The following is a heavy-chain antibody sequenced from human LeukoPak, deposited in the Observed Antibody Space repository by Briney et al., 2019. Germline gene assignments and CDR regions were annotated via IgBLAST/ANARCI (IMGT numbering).Heavy chain of an antibody. D-gene: IGHD6-13*01. CDR2: ISYDGSNK. Sequence: GGSLRLSCAASGFTFSSYWMSWVRQAPGKGLEWVAVISYDGSNKYYADSVKGRFTISRDNSKNTLYLQMNSLRPEDTAVYYCAKDRYSSSFDYWGQGTLVTVSS. V-gene: IGHV3-30*18. CDR1: GFTFSSYW. J-gene: IGHJ4*02. CDR3: AKDRYSSSFDY.